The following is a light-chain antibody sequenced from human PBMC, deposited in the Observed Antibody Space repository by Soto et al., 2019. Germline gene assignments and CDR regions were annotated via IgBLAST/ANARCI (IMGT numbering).Light chain of an antibody. Sequence: DIQMTQSPSSLSASVGDRVTITCRASQGISNYLAWYQQKPGKVPKLLIYAASTLHTGVPSRFSGSGSGTDFTLTISSLQPEDVATYYCQKYTIAWTFGQGTKVEIK. CDR3: QKYTIAWT. J-gene: IGKJ1*01. CDR1: QGISNY. V-gene: IGKV1-27*01. CDR2: AAS.